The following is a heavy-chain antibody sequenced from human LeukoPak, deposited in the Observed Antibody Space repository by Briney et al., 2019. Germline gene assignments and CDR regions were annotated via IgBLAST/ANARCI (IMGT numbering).Heavy chain of an antibody. CDR2: ISAYNGNT. CDR3: ARVFHPVATTPLIDY. D-gene: IGHD5-12*01. J-gene: IGHJ4*02. V-gene: IGHV1-18*01. CDR1: GYTFTSYG. Sequence: ASVKVSCKASGYTFTSYGISWVRQAPGQGLEWMGWISAYNGNTNYAQKLQGRVTMTTDTSTSTAYMELRSLRSDDTAVYYCARVFHPVATTPLIDYWGQGTLVTVSS.